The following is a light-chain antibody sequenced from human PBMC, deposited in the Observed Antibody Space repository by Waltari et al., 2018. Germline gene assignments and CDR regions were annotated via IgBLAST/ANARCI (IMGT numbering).Light chain of an antibody. J-gene: IGKJ2*01. CDR1: QSISSY. CDR3: QQSYSTPYT. V-gene: IGKV1-39*01. CDR2: AAS. Sequence: DIQMTQSPSSLAASVGDRVTIPCPASQSISSYLNWYQQKPGKAPKLLIYAASSLQSGVPSRFSGSGSGTDFTLTISSLQPEDFATYYCQQSYSTPYTFGQGTKLEIK.